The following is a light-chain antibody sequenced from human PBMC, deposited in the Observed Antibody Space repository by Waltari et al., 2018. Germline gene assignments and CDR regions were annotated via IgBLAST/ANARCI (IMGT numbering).Light chain of an antibody. CDR2: GAS. CDR1: QSVSRW. V-gene: IGKV3-20*01. Sequence: EIVWTQSPGTLSLSPGERATLSCRASQSVSRWLAWYQQKPGQPPRLLIYGASSRANGIPDRFSGSGSGTDFSLTISRLEPEDSAVYYCQKYGTLPATFGQGTKVEVK. J-gene: IGKJ1*01. CDR3: QKYGTLPAT.